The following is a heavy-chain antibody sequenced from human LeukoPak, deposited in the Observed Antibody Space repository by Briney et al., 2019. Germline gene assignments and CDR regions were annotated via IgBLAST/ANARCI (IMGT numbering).Heavy chain of an antibody. CDR1: GFTFSSYG. D-gene: IGHD3-22*01. CDR2: IRYDGSNK. V-gene: IGHV3-30*02. J-gene: IGHJ4*02. CDR3: AKSRSNSSGYYYKYYFDY. Sequence: GGSLRLSCAASGFTFSSYGMHWVRQAPGKGLEWVAFIRYDGSNKYYADSVKGRFTISRDNSKNTLYLQMNSLRAEDTAVYYCAKSRSNSSGYYYKYYFDYWGQGTLVTVSS.